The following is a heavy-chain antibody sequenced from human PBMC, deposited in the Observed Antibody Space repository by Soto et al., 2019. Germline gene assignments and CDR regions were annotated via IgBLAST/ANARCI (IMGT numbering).Heavy chain of an antibody. CDR3: ARVVGATNTLHN. J-gene: IGHJ4*02. D-gene: IGHD1-26*01. CDR2: IKQDGSEE. CDR1: GFPFSGHW. Sequence: EVQLVESGGGLVQPGGSLRLSCVASGFPFSGHWMGWVRQAPGKGLEWVANIKQDGSEEHYVDSVKGRFTVSRDNAKNSLHLQMNSLRAEDTAVYYCARVVGATNTLHNWGQGTLVTVSS. V-gene: IGHV3-7*01.